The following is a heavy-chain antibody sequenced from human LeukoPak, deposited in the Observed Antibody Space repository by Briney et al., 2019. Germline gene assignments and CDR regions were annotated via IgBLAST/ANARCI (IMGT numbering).Heavy chain of an antibody. CDR2: ISSSSNII. D-gene: IGHD3-9*01. Sequence: PGGSLRLSCAASGFTFSNYNMNWVRQPPGKGLQWVSYISSSSNIIYYADSVKGRFTISRDNAKNSMYLQMNSLRAEDTAVYYCARGALYDDILTGIDYWGQGTLVTVSS. J-gene: IGHJ4*02. CDR3: ARGALYDDILTGIDY. V-gene: IGHV3-48*04. CDR1: GFTFSNYN.